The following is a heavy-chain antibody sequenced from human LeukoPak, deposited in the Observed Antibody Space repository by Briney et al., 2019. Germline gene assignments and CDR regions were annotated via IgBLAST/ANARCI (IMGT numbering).Heavy chain of an antibody. CDR2: IKQDGSEK. V-gene: IGHV3-7*01. CDR3: ARVLYYDFPYYYYYMDV. D-gene: IGHD3-3*01. CDR1: GFTFSSYW. J-gene: IGHJ6*03. Sequence: GGSLRLSCAASGFTFSSYWMIWVRQAPGKGLEWVANIKQDGSEKYYVDSVKGRFTISRDNAKNSLYLQMNSLRAEDTAVYYCARVLYYDFPYYYYYMDVWGKGTTVTVSS.